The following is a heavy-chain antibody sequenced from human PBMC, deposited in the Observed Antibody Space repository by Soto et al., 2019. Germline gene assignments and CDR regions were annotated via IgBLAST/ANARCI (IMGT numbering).Heavy chain of an antibody. CDR3: ARGWYSSSSPSDY. D-gene: IGHD6-6*01. J-gene: IGHJ4*02. CDR1: GYTFTGSY. CDR2: VNPNTGGT. Sequence: QVQLVQSGAEVKKPGASVKVSCKASGYTFTGSYMHWVRQAPGQGLEWMGWVNPNTGGTNYAQKFQVRVTMTRDTSISTAYMEVSRLSSDDTAVFYCARGWYSSSSPSDYWGQVALVTVSS. V-gene: IGHV1-2*02.